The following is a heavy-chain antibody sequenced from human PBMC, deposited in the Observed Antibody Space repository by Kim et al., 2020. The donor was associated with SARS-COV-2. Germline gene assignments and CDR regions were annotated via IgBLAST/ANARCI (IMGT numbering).Heavy chain of an antibody. CDR3: ARDNSSGHSSSWYGNPYYFDY. CDR1: GGTFSSYA. Sequence: SVKVSCKASGGTFSSYAISWVRQAPGQGLEWMGGIIPIFGTANYAQKFQGRVTITADESTSTAYMELSSLRSEDTAVYYCARDNSSGHSSSWYGNPYYFDYWGQGTLVTVSS. CDR2: IIPIFGTA. V-gene: IGHV1-69*13. D-gene: IGHD6-13*01. J-gene: IGHJ4*02.